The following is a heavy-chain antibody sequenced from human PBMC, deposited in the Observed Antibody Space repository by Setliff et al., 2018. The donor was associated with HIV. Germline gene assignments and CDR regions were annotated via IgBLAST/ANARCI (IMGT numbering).Heavy chain of an antibody. J-gene: IGHJ4*02. CDR3: ARHSPSDY. CDR2: IYNSAST. CDR1: GDSISTDY. Sequence: SETLSLTCTVSGDSISTDYWTWIRQPPGKGLEWIGYIYNSASTSYNPSLKSRVTISVDTSKTPFPLKLSSVTAADTAVYYCARHSPSDYWGQGTLVTVSS. V-gene: IGHV4-59*08.